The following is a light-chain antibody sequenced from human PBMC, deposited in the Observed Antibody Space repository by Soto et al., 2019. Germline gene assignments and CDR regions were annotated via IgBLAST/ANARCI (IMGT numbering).Light chain of an antibody. CDR3: SSYADSNIYV. CDR1: SSDVGRYNY. CDR2: EVT. V-gene: IGLV2-8*01. Sequence: QSALTQPPSASGSPGQSVTISCTGTSSDVGRYNYVSWYQQYPGKAPKLMIYEVTKRPSGVPDRFSGSKSGNTASLTVSGLQAEDEADYYCSSYADSNIYVFGTGTKVTVL. J-gene: IGLJ1*01.